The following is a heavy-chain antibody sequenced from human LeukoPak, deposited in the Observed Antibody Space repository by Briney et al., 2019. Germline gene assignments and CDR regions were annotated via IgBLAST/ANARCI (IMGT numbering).Heavy chain of an antibody. CDR3: ERTYDFGRGPPGDAFDN. J-gene: IGHJ3*02. CDR2: IDARSGIV. CDR1: GFTFTMFG. D-gene: IGHD3-3*01. V-gene: IGHV3-48*01. Sequence: GSLRLSCAASGFTFTMFGMNWVRQAPGKGLEWVSYIDARSGIVYYADSVQGRFTISRDDAKGSVFLQMNSLRVDDTAVYYCERTYDFGRGPPGDAFDNWGQGTLVTVSS.